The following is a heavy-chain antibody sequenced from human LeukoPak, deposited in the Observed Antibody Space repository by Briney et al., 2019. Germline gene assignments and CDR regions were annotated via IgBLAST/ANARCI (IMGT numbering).Heavy chain of an antibody. CDR3: ARAHYDFWSGYSAGDYFDY. CDR2: INHSGST. J-gene: IGHJ4*02. Sequence: SETLSLTCAVYGGSFSGYCWSWSRQPPGKGLEWIGEINHSGSTNYNPSLKSRVTISVDTSKNQFSLKLSSVTAADTAVYYCARAHYDFWSGYSAGDYFDYWGQGTLVTVSS. D-gene: IGHD3-3*01. V-gene: IGHV4-34*01. CDR1: GGSFSGYC.